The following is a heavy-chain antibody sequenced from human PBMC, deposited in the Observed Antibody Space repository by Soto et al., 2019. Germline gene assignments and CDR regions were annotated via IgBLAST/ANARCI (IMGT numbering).Heavy chain of an antibody. Sequence: PSETLSLTCAVSGGSISSGGYSWSWIRQPPGTGLEWIGEINHSGSTNYNPSLKSRVTISVDTSKNQFSLKLTSVTAADTAVYYCARDKITGLFDYWGQGTLVTVSS. J-gene: IGHJ4*02. CDR2: INHSGST. CDR3: ARDKITGLFDY. CDR1: GGSISSGGYS. V-gene: IGHV4-34*01. D-gene: IGHD2-8*02.